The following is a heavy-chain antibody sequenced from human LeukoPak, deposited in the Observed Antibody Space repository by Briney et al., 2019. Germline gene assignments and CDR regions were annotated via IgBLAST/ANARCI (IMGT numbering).Heavy chain of an antibody. CDR3: ARAGSSSWFAWFDP. J-gene: IGHJ5*02. Sequence: GGSLRLSCAASGFTFSSYAMHWVRQAPGKGLEYISAISSNGGSTYYANSVKGRFTISRDNSKNTLYLQMGSLRAEDMAVYYCARAGSSSWFAWFDPGGQGPLVTVSS. CDR1: GFTFSSYA. V-gene: IGHV3-64*01. CDR2: ISSNGGST. D-gene: IGHD6-13*01.